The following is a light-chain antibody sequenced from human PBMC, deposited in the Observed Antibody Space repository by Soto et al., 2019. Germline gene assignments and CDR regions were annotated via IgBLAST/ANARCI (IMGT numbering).Light chain of an antibody. CDR1: SRDVGSYDY. CDR3: CSHTISATSYV. V-gene: IGLV2-11*01. CDR2: TVN. J-gene: IGLJ1*01. Sequence: QSALIQPLSVCGSPAQSVTISCTGTSRDVGSYDYVSWYQQLPGTVPQPMIYTVNIRPSGVHGRFSGSKSGNTASMTISGLQAEDETDYWCCSHTISATSYVFGTGTKVTVL.